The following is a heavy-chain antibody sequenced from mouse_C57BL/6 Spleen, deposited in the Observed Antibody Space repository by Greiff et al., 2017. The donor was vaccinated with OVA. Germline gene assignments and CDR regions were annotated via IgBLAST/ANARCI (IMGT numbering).Heavy chain of an antibody. CDR3: ARDSSGPPFDY. V-gene: IGHV1-9*01. Sequence: VMLVESGAELMKPGASVKLSCKATGYTFTGYWIEWVKQRPGHGLEWIGEILPGGGGTNYNEKFKGKATFTADTSSNTAYMQLSSLTTEDSAIDYCARDSSGPPFDYWGQGTTLTVSS. CDR2: ILPGGGGT. D-gene: IGHD3-2*02. J-gene: IGHJ2*01. CDR1: GYTFTGYW.